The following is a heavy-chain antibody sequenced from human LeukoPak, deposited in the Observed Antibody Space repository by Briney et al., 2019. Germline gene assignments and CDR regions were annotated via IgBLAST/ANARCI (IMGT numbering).Heavy chain of an antibody. Sequence: GGSLRLSCAASGFTFSSYWMSWVRQAPGKGLEWVAIIKQDGSEKYYVDSVKGRFTISRDNAKNSLYLQMNSLRAEDTAVYYCARDWRLDWFDPWGQGTLVTVSS. CDR1: GFTFSSYW. D-gene: IGHD3-3*01. CDR2: IKQDGSEK. V-gene: IGHV3-7*01. CDR3: ARDWRLDWFDP. J-gene: IGHJ5*02.